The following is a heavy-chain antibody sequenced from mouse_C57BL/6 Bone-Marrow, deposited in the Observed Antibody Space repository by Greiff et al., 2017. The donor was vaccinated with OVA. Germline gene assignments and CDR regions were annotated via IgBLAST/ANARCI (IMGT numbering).Heavy chain of an antibody. V-gene: IGHV8-12*01. J-gene: IGHJ2*01. D-gene: IGHD1-1*01. CDR1: GFSLSTSGMG. CDR2: IYWDDDK. Sequence: ESGPGILQSSQTLSLTRSFSGFSLSTSGMGVSWIRQPSGKGLEWLAHIYWDDDKRYNPSLKSRLTISKDTSRNQVFLKITSVDTADTATYYCARRARGSSYGYYFDYWGQGTTLTVSS. CDR3: ARRARGSSYGYYFDY.